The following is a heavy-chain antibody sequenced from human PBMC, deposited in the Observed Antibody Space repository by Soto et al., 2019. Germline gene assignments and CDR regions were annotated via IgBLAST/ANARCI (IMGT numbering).Heavy chain of an antibody. Sequence: SETLSLTCTVSGGSISSYYWSWIRQPAGKGLEWIGRIYTSGSTNYNPSLKSRVTMSVDTSKNQFSLKLSSVTAADTAVYYCARDIGTAMVSDAFDICGQGTMVTVSS. V-gene: IGHV4-4*07. CDR2: IYTSGST. D-gene: IGHD5-18*01. J-gene: IGHJ3*02. CDR1: GGSISSYY. CDR3: ARDIGTAMVSDAFDI.